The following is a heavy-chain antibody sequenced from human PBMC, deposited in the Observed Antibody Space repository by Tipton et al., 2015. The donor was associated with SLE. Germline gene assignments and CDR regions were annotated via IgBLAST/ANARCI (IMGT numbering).Heavy chain of an antibody. CDR2: IIPILGIA. J-gene: IGHJ5*02. V-gene: IGHV1-69*09. CDR3: ARSGIVGGWSDP. D-gene: IGHD1-26*01. Sequence: QLVQSGPEVKKPGSSVKVSCKASGGTFSSYTISWVRQAPGQGLEWMGRIIPILGIANYAQKFQGRVTITADKSTSTAYMELSSLRSEDTAVYYCARSGIVGGWSDPWGQGTLVTVSS. CDR1: GGTFSSYT.